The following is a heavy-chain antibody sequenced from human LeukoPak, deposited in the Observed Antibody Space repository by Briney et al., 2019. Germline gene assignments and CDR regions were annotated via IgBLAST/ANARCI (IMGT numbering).Heavy chain of an antibody. Sequence: SGTLSLTCAVSGGSISSSNWWSWVRQPPGKGLEWIGEIYHSGSTNYNPSLKSRVTISVDTSKNQFSLKLSSVTAADTAVYYCARGSPYYPYYYYYYMDVWGKGTTVTVSS. J-gene: IGHJ6*03. V-gene: IGHV4-4*02. CDR1: GGSISSSNW. D-gene: IGHD1-26*01. CDR2: IYHSGST. CDR3: ARGSPYYPYYYYYYMDV.